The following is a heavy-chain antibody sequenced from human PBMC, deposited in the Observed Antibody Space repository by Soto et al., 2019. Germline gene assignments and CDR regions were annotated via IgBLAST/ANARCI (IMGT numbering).Heavy chain of an antibody. V-gene: IGHV3-30-3*01. Sequence: QVQLVESGGGVVQPGRSLRLSCAASGFTFSSYAMHWVRQAPGKGLEWVAVISYDGSNKYYADSVKGRVTISRDNSKNTLYLQMNSLRAEDTAVYYCARERERGYSYAPLGVDYWGQGTLVTVSS. CDR3: ARERERGYSYAPLGVDY. CDR2: ISYDGSNK. CDR1: GFTFSSYA. J-gene: IGHJ4*02. D-gene: IGHD5-18*01.